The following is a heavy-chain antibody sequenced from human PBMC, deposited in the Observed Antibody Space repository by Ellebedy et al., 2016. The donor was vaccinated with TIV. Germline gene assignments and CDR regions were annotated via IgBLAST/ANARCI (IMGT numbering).Heavy chain of an antibody. CDR1: GGSISSYY. CDR3: ARGGVATIRYWFDP. D-gene: IGHD5-12*01. CDR2: IYYSGST. V-gene: IGHV4-59*01. J-gene: IGHJ5*02. Sequence: SETLSLTCTVSGGSISSYYWSWIRQPPGKGLEWIGYIYYSGSTNYNPSLKSRVTISVDTSRNQFSLKLSSVTAADTAVYYCARGGVATIRYWFDPWGQGTLVTVSS.